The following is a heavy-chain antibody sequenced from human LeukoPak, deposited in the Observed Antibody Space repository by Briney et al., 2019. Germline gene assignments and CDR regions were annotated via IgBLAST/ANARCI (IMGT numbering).Heavy chain of an antibody. CDR3: ARAIAVAGTTFDY. V-gene: IGHV4-31*03. D-gene: IGHD6-19*01. Sequence: SETLSLTCTVSGGSISRSSYYWGWIRQPPGKGLEWIGYIYYSGSTYYNPSLKSRVTISVDTSKNQFSLKLSSVTAADTAVYYCARAIAVAGTTFDYWGQGTLVTVSS. CDR1: GGSISRSSYY. CDR2: IYYSGST. J-gene: IGHJ4*02.